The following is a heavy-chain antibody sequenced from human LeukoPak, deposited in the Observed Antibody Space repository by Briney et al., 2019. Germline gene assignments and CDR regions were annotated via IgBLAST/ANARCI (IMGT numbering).Heavy chain of an antibody. Sequence: GGSLRLSCAASGFTFSSFEMSWVRQAPGKGLEWVSAISGSGGSAYYADSVRGRFTISRDNSRNSLSLQMNSLRAEDTALYYCAKTGYSSGWYRIWDYWGQGTLVTVSS. CDR3: AKTGYSSGWYRIWDY. CDR2: ISGSGGSA. CDR1: GFTFSSFE. J-gene: IGHJ4*02. V-gene: IGHV3-23*01. D-gene: IGHD6-19*01.